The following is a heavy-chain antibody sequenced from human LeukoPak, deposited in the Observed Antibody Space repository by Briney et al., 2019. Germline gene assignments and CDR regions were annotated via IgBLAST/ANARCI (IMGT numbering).Heavy chain of an antibody. Sequence: PPETLSLTCAVYGGSPSGSSWSSIRQPPGKGLEWIGEVDDTGSTNYNPSLKSRATISADTPKRQFSLTLPSVTAADTAVYYCARRDSGYAPTALQEWGQGTLVTVSA. CDR1: GGSPSGSS. CDR3: ARRDSGYAPTALQE. V-gene: IGHV4-34*01. CDR2: VDDTGST. D-gene: IGHD5-12*01. J-gene: IGHJ1*01.